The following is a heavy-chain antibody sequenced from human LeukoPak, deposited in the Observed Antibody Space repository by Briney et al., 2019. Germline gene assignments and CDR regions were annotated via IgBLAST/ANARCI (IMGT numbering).Heavy chain of an antibody. V-gene: IGHV3-48*03. CDR1: GFTFSSYE. CDR2: ISSGSTI. CDR3: ARESIALAGSPFDY. D-gene: IGHD6-19*01. J-gene: IGHJ4*02. Sequence: PGGSLRLSCAASGFTFSSYEMNWVRQAPGKGLEWVSYISSGSTIYDADSVKGRFTISRDNAKNSLYLQMNSLRAEDTAVYYCARESIALAGSPFDYWGQGTLVTVSS.